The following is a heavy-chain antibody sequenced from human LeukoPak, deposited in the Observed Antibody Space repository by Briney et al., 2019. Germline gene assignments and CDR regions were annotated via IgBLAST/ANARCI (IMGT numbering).Heavy chain of an antibody. CDR1: GGSISSGGYS. CDR3: ARDDGSAGGTDAFDI. CDR2: IFHTGNS. Sequence: SETLSLTCAVSGGSISSGGYSWSWIRQPPGRGLEWIGYIFHTGNSYYNPSLKSRVAISVDTSKNQFSLKLSSVTAADTAVYYCARDDGSAGGTDAFDIWGQGTMVTVSS. V-gene: IGHV4-30-2*01. J-gene: IGHJ3*02. D-gene: IGHD1-1*01.